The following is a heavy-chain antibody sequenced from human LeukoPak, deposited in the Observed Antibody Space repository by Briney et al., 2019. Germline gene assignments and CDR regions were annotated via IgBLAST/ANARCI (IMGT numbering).Heavy chain of an antibody. Sequence: GESLKISCQGFGYSFANYWIAWARQMPGKGLEWMGLIYPGDSDTRYSPSFQGQVAISADKSISTAYLQWSNLKASDTAMFYCARLEGGDYGKKFDFWGQGSLVIVSS. CDR3: ARLEGGDYGKKFDF. CDR1: GYSFANYW. D-gene: IGHD4-17*01. J-gene: IGHJ4*02. V-gene: IGHV5-51*01. CDR2: IYPGDSDT.